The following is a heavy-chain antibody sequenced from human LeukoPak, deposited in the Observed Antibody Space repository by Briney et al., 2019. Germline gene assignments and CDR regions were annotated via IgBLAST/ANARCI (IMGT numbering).Heavy chain of an antibody. D-gene: IGHD2-21*01. Sequence: SETLSLTCTVSGVSIISYYWSWIRQPPGKGLECIGYMYYSGSANYSPSLKSRVTISVDASKNQFSLRLTSVTAADTAVYYCARGDSLDYWGQGTLVTVSS. CDR1: GVSIISYY. CDR2: MYYSGSA. CDR3: ARGDSLDY. V-gene: IGHV4-59*13. J-gene: IGHJ4*02.